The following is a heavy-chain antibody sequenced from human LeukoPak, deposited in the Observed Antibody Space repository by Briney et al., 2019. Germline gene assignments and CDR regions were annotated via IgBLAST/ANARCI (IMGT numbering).Heavy chain of an antibody. J-gene: IGHJ5*02. Sequence: KPGGSLRLSCAASGFTFSDYYMSWIRQAPGKGLEWVSYISSSCSYTNYADSVKGRFTISRDNAKNSLYLQMNSLRAEDTAVYYCARLLPPIVATSHWFDPWGQGTLVTVSS. CDR1: GFTFSDYY. D-gene: IGHD5-12*01. CDR3: ARLLPPIVATSHWFDP. CDR2: ISSSCSYT. V-gene: IGHV3-11*06.